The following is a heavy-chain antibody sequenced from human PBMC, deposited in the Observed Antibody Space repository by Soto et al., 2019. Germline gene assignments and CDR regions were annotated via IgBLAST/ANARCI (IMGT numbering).Heavy chain of an antibody. CDR3: ARGVDILTGYYNWFDP. D-gene: IGHD3-9*01. J-gene: IGHJ5*02. V-gene: IGHV1-8*02. Sequence: ASVKVSCKASGYTFTSYAMHWVRQAPGQRLEWMGWMNPNSGNTGYAQKFQGRVTMTRNTSISTAYMELSSLRSEDTAVYYCARGVDILTGYYNWFDPWGQGTLVTVSS. CDR2: MNPNSGNT. CDR1: GYTFTSYA.